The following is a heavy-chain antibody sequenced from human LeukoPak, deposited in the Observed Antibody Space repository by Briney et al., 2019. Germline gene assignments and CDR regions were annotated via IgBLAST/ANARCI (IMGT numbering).Heavy chain of an antibody. CDR2: TENDGTTK. J-gene: IGHJ5*02. CDR3: VSDLHGINWYVH. V-gene: IGHV3-30*02. D-gene: IGHD3-3*02. CDR1: GFTFRNLG. Sequence: QPGGSLRLSCPASGFTFRNLGMHWVRQAPGKGLEWVAFTENDGTTKYYADSVKGRFSISRDNSKNTLFLQMNSLRADDTSMYYCVSDLHGINWYVHWGQGTLVTVSS.